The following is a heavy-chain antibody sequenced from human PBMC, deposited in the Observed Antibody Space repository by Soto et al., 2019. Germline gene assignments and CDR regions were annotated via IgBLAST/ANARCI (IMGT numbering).Heavy chain of an antibody. CDR1: GFTFSNYG. J-gene: IGHJ4*02. Sequence: QVQVVESGGGVVQPGRSLRLSCAASGFTFSNYGMHWXXXXXXXXXXXXXVITHDGSNKYYADSVKGRFTISRDNSKXXXXXXXXXXXXXXXXXXXXXXXXXXXXXXXXXXFDYWGQGTRVTVSS. CDR3: XXXXXXXXXXXXXXFDY. V-gene: IGHV3-30*03. CDR2: ITHDGSNK.